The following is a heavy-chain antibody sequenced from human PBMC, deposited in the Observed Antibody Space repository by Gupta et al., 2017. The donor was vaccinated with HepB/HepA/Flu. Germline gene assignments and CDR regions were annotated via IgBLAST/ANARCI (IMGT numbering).Heavy chain of an antibody. Sequence: QVQLVQSGTEVKSPGSSVRVSCKASGGTFTKNSISWVRQAPGQGLEWMGGIVPVFGASNDAQKFQGRVTITADESTNTAYMDLSSLRSEDTAVYYCALGEYFSESSGLYYYYYYMDVWGKGTTVTVSS. CDR3: ALGEYFSESSGLYYYYYYMDV. CDR1: GGTFTKNS. V-gene: IGHV1-69*01. CDR2: IVPVFGAS. J-gene: IGHJ6*03. D-gene: IGHD3-22*01.